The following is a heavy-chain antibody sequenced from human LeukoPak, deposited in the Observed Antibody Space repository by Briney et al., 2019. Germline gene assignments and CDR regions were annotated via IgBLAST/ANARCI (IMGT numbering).Heavy chain of an antibody. CDR1: GYTFTGYY. V-gene: IGHV1-46*03. CDR3: ARPGYCSGGSCYSDY. J-gene: IGHJ4*02. Sequence: ASVKVSCKASGYTFTGYYMYWVRQAPGQGLEWMGIINPSGGSTSYAQKFQGRVTMTRDTSTSTVYMELSSLRSEDTAVYYCARPGYCSGGSCYSDYWAREPWSPSPQ. CDR2: INPSGGST. D-gene: IGHD2-15*01.